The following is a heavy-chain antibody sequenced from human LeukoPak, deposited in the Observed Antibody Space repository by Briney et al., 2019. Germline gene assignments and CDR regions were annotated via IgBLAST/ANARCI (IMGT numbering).Heavy chain of an antibody. V-gene: IGHV1-2*02. Sequence: ASVKVSCKASGYTFTGYYMHWVRQAPVQGLEWMGWINPNSGGTNYAQKFQGRVTMTRDTSISTAYMELSRLRSDDTAVYYCAREGVAAASETIDYWGQGTLVTVSS. D-gene: IGHD6-13*01. CDR2: INPNSGGT. CDR3: AREGVAAASETIDY. CDR1: GYTFTGYY. J-gene: IGHJ4*02.